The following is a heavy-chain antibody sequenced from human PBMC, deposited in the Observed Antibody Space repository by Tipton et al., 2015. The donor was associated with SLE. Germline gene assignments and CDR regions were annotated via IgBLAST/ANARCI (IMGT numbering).Heavy chain of an antibody. J-gene: IGHJ4*02. CDR1: GGSFSGYY. D-gene: IGHD1-14*01. Sequence: TLSLTCAVYGGSFSGYYWSWIRQPPGKGLEWIGYIYYSGSTNYNPSLKSRVTISVDTSKNQFSLKLSSVTAADTAVYYCARRPPFDYWGQGTLVTVSS. V-gene: IGHV4-59*12. CDR2: IYYSGST. CDR3: ARRPPFDY.